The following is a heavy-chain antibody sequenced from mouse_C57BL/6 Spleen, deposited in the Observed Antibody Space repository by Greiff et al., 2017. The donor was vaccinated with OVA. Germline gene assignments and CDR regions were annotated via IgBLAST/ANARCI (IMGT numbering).Heavy chain of an antibody. D-gene: IGHD1-1*01. V-gene: IGHV1-50*01. CDR3: ARETHYYGSSHEGAMDY. CDR2: IDPSDSYT. CDR1: GYTFTSYW. Sequence: QVQLQQPGAELVKPGASVKLSCKASGYTFTSYWMQWVNQRPGQGLEWIGEIDPSDSYTNSNQKFKGKAALTVDTSSSTAYMQLSSLTSEDSAVYYCARETHYYGSSHEGAMDYWGQGTSVTVSS. J-gene: IGHJ4*01.